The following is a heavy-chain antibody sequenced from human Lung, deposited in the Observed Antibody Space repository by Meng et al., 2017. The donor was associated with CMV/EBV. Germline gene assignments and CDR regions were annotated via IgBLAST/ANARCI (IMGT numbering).Heavy chain of an antibody. J-gene: IGHJ4*02. CDR2: ISYDGSNK. V-gene: IGHV3-30-3*01. CDR3: ARPGSYGGTPYYFDY. CDR1: GFTFSSYA. D-gene: IGHD4-23*01. Sequence: XCAASGFTFSSYAMHWVRQAPGKGLEWVAVISYDGSNKYYADSVKGRFTISRDNSKNTLYLQMNSLRAEDTAVYYCARPGSYGGTPYYFDYWGQGXLVTVSS.